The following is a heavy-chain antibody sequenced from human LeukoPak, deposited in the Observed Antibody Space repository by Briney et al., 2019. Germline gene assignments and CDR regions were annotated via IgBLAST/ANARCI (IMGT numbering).Heavy chain of an antibody. CDR1: GYTFTSYG. J-gene: IGHJ5*02. D-gene: IGHD3-22*01. CDR3: ARVPLGDSSTYYYPKPDWFDP. CDR2: ISSYNGDT. Sequence: ASVRVSCKASGYTFTSYGFSWVRQVPGQGLEWMGWISSYNGDTNYAQRVQDRDTMTTDTATSTAYMELRSLRSDDTAVYYCARVPLGDSSTYYYPKPDWFDPWGQGTLVIVSS. V-gene: IGHV1-18*01.